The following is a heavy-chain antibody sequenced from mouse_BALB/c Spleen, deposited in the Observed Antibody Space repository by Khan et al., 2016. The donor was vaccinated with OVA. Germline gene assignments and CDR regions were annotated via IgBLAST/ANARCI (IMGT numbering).Heavy chain of an antibody. CDR3: ARDRIDY. V-gene: IGHV1-7*01. Sequence: QVQLQQSGAELAKPGASVKMSCKASGYTFTSYWMHWVKQRPGQGLEWIGYINPSAGYTDYNQKFKDKATLTADKSSSTAYMQLNSLTSEDSAGYYCARDRIDYWGQGTTLTVSS. CDR2: INPSAGYT. J-gene: IGHJ2*01. CDR1: GYTFTSYW.